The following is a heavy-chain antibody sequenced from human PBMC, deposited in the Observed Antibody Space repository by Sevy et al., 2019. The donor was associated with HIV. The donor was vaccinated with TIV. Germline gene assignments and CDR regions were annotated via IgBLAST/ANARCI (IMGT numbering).Heavy chain of an antibody. J-gene: IGHJ4*02. CDR1: GFTFSSYA. CDR2: ISYDGSNK. D-gene: IGHD3-22*01. V-gene: IGHV3-30-3*01. CDR3: ASGGYDRSSAANFDY. Sequence: GGSLRLSCAASGFTFSSYAMHWVRQAPGKGLEWVAVISYDGSNKYYADSVKGRFTISRDNSKNTLYLQMNSLRAEDTAVYYCASGGYDRSSAANFDYWGQGTLVTVSS.